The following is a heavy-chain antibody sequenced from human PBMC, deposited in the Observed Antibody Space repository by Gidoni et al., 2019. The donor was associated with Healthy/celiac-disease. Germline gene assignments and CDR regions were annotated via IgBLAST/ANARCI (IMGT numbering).Heavy chain of an antibody. CDR2: IFSTDEK. J-gene: IGHJ4*02. D-gene: IGHD1-26*01. Sequence: QVTLKEAGPVRVKPTETLTLTCTGSGVSTSNARMGVSWIRQPQGKALEWLAHIFSTDEKSSSTSLKRRLTISQVTSKSQVVLTMTNMYPVATATYSCARIPLSLAGSYSFDYWGQGTLVTVSS. CDR3: ARIPLSLAGSYSFDY. V-gene: IGHV2-26*01. CDR1: GVSTSNARMG.